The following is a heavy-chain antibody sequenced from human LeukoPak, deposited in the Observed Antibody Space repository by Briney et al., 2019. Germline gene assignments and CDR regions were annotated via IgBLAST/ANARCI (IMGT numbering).Heavy chain of an antibody. J-gene: IGHJ4*02. D-gene: IGHD3-22*01. CDR2: IYYSGST. Sequence: PSETLSLTCTVSGGSISSGGYYWSWIRQHPGKGLEWIGYIYYSGSTYYKPSLKSRVTISVDTSKNQFSLQLSSVTAADTAVFYCARSPNYYDSSGYPSPHFDYWGQGTLVTVSS. CDR1: GGSISSGGYY. V-gene: IGHV4-31*03. CDR3: ARSPNYYDSSGYPSPHFDY.